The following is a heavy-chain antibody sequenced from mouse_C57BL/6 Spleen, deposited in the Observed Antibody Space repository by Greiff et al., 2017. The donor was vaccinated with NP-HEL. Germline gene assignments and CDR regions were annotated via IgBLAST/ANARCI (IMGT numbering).Heavy chain of an antibody. V-gene: IGHV1-55*01. J-gene: IGHJ3*01. CDR2: IYPGSGST. CDR1: GYTFTSYW. D-gene: IGHD3-2*02. Sequence: QVQLQQPGAELVKPGASVKMSCKASGYTFTSYWITWVKQRPGQGLEWIGDIYPGSGSTNYNEKFKSKATLTVDTSSSTAYMQLSSLTSEDSAVYYCARQQAAQATPFAYWGQGTLVTVSA. CDR3: ARQQAAQATPFAY.